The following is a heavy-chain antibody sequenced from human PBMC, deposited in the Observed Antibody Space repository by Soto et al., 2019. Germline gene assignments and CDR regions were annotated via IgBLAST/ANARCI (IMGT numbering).Heavy chain of an antibody. CDR3: AGHQYDSRDYSYFDY. CDR2: ISTSGKTI. V-gene: IGHV3-48*03. CDR1: GFTFSSYE. D-gene: IGHD3-22*01. Sequence: EVQLVESGGGLVQPGGSLRLSCAVSGFTFSSYEMNWVRQAPGKGLEWVSYISTSGKTIHYADSVKGRFTISRDNAKNSLYLQMNSLRAEDTAVYYCAGHQYDSRDYSYFDYWGQGTLVTVSS. J-gene: IGHJ4*02.